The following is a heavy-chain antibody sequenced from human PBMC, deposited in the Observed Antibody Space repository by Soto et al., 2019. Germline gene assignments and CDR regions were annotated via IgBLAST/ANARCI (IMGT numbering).Heavy chain of an antibody. CDR3: ARDFSISSSVPDY. CDR1: GGTFSSYT. CDR2: IIPILGIA. V-gene: IGHV1-69*08. D-gene: IGHD6-6*01. J-gene: IGHJ4*02. Sequence: QVQLVQSGAAVHKPGSSVMVSCKASGGTFSSYTISWVRQAPGQGLEWMGRIIPILGIANSAQKFQGRVTITAEKSTSTAYMELSSLRSEDTAVYYCARDFSISSSVPDYWGQGTLLTVSS.